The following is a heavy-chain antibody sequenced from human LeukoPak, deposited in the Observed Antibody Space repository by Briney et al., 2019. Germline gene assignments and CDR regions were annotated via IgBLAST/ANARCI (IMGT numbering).Heavy chain of an antibody. J-gene: IGHJ6*02. CDR3: ARELRFLEWLFPRAYYYYYGMDV. Sequence: PGGSLRLSCAASGFTLSSYAMSWVRQAPGKGLEWVAVIWYDGSNKYCADSVKGRFTISRDNSKNTLYLQMNSLRAEDTAVYYCARELRFLEWLFPRAYYYYYGMDVWGQGTTVTVSS. CDR2: IWYDGSNK. D-gene: IGHD3-3*01. V-gene: IGHV3-33*08. CDR1: GFTLSSYA.